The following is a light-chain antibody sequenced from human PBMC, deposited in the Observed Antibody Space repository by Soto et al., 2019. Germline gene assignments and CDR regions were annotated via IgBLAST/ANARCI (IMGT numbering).Light chain of an antibody. CDR1: QSVGSN. J-gene: IGKJ5*01. CDR3: QHFGGSLPVT. CDR2: GAS. Sequence: EIVMAQSPATLSVSPGERATLSCRASQSVGSNLAWYQQKPGQAPRLLIYGASTRVTGIPARFSGSGSGTEFTLTISSLQAEDVAVYYCQHFGGSLPVTFGQGTRLEIK. V-gene: IGKV3-15*01.